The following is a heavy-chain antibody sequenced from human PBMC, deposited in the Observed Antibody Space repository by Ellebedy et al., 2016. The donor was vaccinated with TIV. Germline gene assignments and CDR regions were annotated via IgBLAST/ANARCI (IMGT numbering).Heavy chain of an antibody. Sequence: AASVKVSCKASGGTFSSYAISWARQAPGQGLEWMGGIIPILTIPNYAQNFQGRVTITADKSTSTAYMELSSLRSEDTAVYYCARDGTAYSSSWYGDYWGQGTLVTVSS. CDR1: GGTFSSYA. CDR3: ARDGTAYSSSWYGDY. V-gene: IGHV1-69*10. D-gene: IGHD6-13*01. J-gene: IGHJ4*02. CDR2: IIPILTIP.